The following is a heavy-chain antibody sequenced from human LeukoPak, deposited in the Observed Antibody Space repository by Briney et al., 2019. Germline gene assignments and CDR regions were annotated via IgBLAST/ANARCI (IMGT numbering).Heavy chain of an antibody. Sequence: SETLSLTCTVSGGSISSSSYYWGWIRQPPGKGLEWIVSIYYSGSTYYNPSLKSRVTISVDTSKNQFSLKLSSVTAADTAVYYCARLLSRDGYNFNWYYFDYWGQGTLVTVSS. D-gene: IGHD5-24*01. J-gene: IGHJ4*02. CDR2: IYYSGST. CDR1: GGSISSSSYY. V-gene: IGHV4-39*01. CDR3: ARLLSRDGYNFNWYYFDY.